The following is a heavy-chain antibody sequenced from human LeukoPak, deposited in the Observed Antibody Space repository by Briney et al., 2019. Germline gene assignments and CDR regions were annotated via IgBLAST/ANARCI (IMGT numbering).Heavy chain of an antibody. V-gene: IGHV4-39*01. CDR3: ARHDSSGYPYYFDY. D-gene: IGHD3-22*01. CDR2: IYYSGST. J-gene: IGHJ4*02. CDR1: GGSISSSSYY. Sequence: SETLSLTCTVSGGSISSSSYYRGWIRQPPGKGLEWIGSIYYSGSTYYNPSLKSRVTISVDTSKNQFSLKLSSVTAADTAVYYCARHDSSGYPYYFDYWGQGTLVTVSS.